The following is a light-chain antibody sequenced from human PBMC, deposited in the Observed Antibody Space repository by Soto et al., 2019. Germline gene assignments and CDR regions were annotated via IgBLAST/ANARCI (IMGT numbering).Light chain of an antibody. J-gene: IGKJ1*01. CDR3: LQVANFPRT. V-gene: IGKV1-12*01. CDR1: QDINSR. CDR2: AAT. Sequence: DIQMTQSPSSVCAAVGDTSTMSSRASQDINSRLAWFQQQPGRPPRYVIQAATMLQSGFPSRFAGSGSGRDFTLTIHTLQPEDSATYYCLQVANFPRTFGQGTKVDIK.